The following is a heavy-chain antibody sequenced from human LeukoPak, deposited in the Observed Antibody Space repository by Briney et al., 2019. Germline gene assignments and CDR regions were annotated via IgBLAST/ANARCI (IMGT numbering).Heavy chain of an antibody. CDR3: ARALTPGYCSGGACSYFGY. D-gene: IGHD2-15*01. J-gene: IGHJ4*02. Sequence: SETLSLTCTVSGGSIRTYYWSWIRQPPGEGLEWIGSIYYSGSTNYNPSLKGRVTISLGTSKNQFSLKVSSVTAADTAVYYCARALTPGYCSGGACSYFGYWGQGTLVTVSS. CDR1: GGSIRTYY. CDR2: IYYSGST. V-gene: IGHV4-59*01.